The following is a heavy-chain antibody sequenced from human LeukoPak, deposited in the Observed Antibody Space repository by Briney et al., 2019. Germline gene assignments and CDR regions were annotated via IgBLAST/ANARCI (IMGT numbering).Heavy chain of an antibody. CDR2: ISYDGSNK. J-gene: IGHJ4*02. D-gene: IGHD6-13*01. Sequence: GGSLRLSCAASGFTFSSYAMHWVRQAPGKGLEWVAVISYDGSNKYYADSVKGRFTITRDNSKNTLYLQMNSLRAEDTAVYYCARKPHPAAGLFDYWAREPWSPSPQ. V-gene: IGHV3-30-3*01. CDR3: ARKPHPAAGLFDY. CDR1: GFTFSSYA.